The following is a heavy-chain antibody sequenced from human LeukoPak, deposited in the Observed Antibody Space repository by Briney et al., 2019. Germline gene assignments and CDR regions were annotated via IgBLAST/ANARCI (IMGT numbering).Heavy chain of an antibody. CDR3: ARDEYSSSSRPPDI. CDR2: IYYSGST. D-gene: IGHD6-6*01. Sequence: SETLSLTCTVSGGSISSYYWSWIRQPPGKGLEWIGYIYYSGSTNYDPSLKSRVTISVDTSKNQFSLKLSSVTAADTAVYYCARDEYSSSSRPPDIWGQGTMVTVSS. J-gene: IGHJ3*02. V-gene: IGHV4-59*01. CDR1: GGSISSYY.